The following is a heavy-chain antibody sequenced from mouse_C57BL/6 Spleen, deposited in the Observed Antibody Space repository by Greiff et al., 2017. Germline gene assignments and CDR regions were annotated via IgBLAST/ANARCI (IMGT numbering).Heavy chain of an antibody. CDR3: ARSYGYDFDY. CDR2: ISSGSSTI. Sequence: EVKLVESGGGLVKPGGSLKLSCAASGFTFSDYGMHWVRQAPEKGLEWVAYISSGSSTIYYADTVKGRFTISRDNAKNTLFLQMTSLRSEDTAMYYCARSYGYDFDYWGQGTTRTVSS. J-gene: IGHJ2*01. CDR1: GFTFSDYG. V-gene: IGHV5-17*01. D-gene: IGHD2-2*01.